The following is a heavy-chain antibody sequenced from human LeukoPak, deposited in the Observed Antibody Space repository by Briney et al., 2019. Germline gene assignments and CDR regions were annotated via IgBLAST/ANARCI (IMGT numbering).Heavy chain of an antibody. V-gene: IGHV3-23*01. J-gene: IGHJ4*02. D-gene: IGHD3-3*01. Sequence: HPGGSLRLSCAASGFTFSSYAMSWVRQAPGKGLEWVSAISGSGGSTYYADSVKGRFTISRDNSKNTLYLQMNSLRAEDTAVYYCAKGSIPHTIFGVVTGDYWGQGTLVTVSS. CDR1: GFTFSSYA. CDR3: AKGSIPHTIFGVVTGDY. CDR2: ISGSGGST.